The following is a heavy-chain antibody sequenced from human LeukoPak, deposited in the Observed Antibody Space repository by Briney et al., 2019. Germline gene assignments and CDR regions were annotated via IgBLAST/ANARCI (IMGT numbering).Heavy chain of an antibody. CDR2: IYSGGNT. D-gene: IGHD6-19*01. CDR1: GFTVSSNF. CDR3: ARSGSGWFDY. Sequence: GGSLRLSCVASGFTVSSNFMSWVSQAPGKGLEWVSVIYSGGNTYYADSVKGRFTISRDHSKNTLYLQMNSLRDEDTAVYYCARSGSGWFDYWALGILVTVSS. J-gene: IGHJ4*02. V-gene: IGHV3-53*01.